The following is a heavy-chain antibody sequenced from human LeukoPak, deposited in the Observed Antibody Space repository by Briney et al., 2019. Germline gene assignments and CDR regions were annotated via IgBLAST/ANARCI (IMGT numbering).Heavy chain of an antibody. J-gene: IGHJ6*02. V-gene: IGHV4-30-2*01. CDR1: GGSISSGGYS. CDR3: AREGSMESGMDV. Sequence: PSQTLSLTCAVPGGSISSGGYSWSWIRQPPGKGLEWIGYIYHSGSTYYNPSLKSRVTISVDRSKNQFSLKLSSVTAADTAVYYCAREGSMESGMDVWGQGTTVTVSS. CDR2: IYHSGST. D-gene: IGHD3-10*01.